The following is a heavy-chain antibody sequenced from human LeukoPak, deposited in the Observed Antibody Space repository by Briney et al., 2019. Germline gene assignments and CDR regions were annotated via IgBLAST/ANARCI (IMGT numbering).Heavy chain of an antibody. D-gene: IGHD4-17*01. CDR3: ARDSDYGDYGDSGALDL. J-gene: IGHJ2*01. V-gene: IGHV3-21*01. CDR1: GFTFSNYA. CDR2: ISGSSGNT. Sequence: GGTLRLSCAASGFTFSNYAMNWVRQAPGKGLEWVSAISGSSGNTYYADSVKGRFTISRDNAKNSLYLQMNSLRAEDTAVYYCARDSDYGDYGDSGALDLWGRGTLVTVSS.